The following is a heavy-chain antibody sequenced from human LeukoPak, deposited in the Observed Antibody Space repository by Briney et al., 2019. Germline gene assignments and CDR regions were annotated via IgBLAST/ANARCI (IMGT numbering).Heavy chain of an antibody. J-gene: IGHJ5*02. Sequence: GSLRLSCLASAFTVSRNYMSWVRQAPGKGLEWVSVIYYDDNTYYADSVKGRFTIYRDNSKKTVYLKMKSLGVEDTALYYCAGTTAGLFNWFDPWGQGTLVTVSS. CDR3: AGTTAGLFNWFDP. D-gene: IGHD2-21*02. V-gene: IGHV3-66*02. CDR2: IYYDDNT. CDR1: AFTVSRNY.